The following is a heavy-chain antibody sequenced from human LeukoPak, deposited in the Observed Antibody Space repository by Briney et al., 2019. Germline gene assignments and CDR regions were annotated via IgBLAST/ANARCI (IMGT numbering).Heavy chain of an antibody. D-gene: IGHD2-15*01. CDR2: IWYDGSNK. CDR3: ARGATTAYRSGGSCYSVPRFDP. J-gene: IGHJ5*02. V-gene: IGHV3-33*01. CDR1: GFTFSSYG. Sequence: GALILSCAASGFTFSSYGMHWVRQAPGKGLEWVAVIWYDGSNKYYADSVKGRFTISRDNSKNTLYLQMNSLRAEDTAVYYCARGATTAYRSGGSCYSVPRFDPWGQGTLVTVSS.